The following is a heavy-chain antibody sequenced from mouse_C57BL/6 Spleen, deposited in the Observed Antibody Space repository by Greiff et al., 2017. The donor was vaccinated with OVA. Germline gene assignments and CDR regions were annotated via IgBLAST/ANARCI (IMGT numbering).Heavy chain of an antibody. Sequence: QVQLKQPGAELVRPGSSVKLSCKASGYTFTSYWMHWVKQRPIQGLEWIGNIDPSDSETHYNQKFTDKATLTVDKSSSTAYMQLSSLTSEDSAVYYCARSDYYGSSLFDYWGQGTTLTVSS. CDR1: GYTFTSYW. D-gene: IGHD1-1*01. CDR3: ARSDYYGSSLFDY. J-gene: IGHJ2*01. CDR2: IDPSDSET. V-gene: IGHV1-52*01.